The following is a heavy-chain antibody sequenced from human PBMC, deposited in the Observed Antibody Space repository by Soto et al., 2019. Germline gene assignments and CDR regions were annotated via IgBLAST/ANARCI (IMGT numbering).Heavy chain of an antibody. CDR3: ARGTPYYFDWLLP. V-gene: IGHV4-31*03. D-gene: IGHD3-9*01. CDR2: IYYSGST. Sequence: PSETLSLTCTVSGGSISSGGYYWSWIRQHPGKGLEWIGYIYYSGSTYYNPSLKSRVTISVDTSKNQFSLKLSSVTAADTAVYYCARGTPYYFDWLLPWGQGTLVTVSS. J-gene: IGHJ5*02. CDR1: GGSISSGGYY.